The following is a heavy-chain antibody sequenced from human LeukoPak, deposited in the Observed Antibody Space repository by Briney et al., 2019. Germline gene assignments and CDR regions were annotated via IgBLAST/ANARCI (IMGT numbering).Heavy chain of an antibody. J-gene: IGHJ5*02. Sequence: PSETLSLTCSVSGDSFTTYYWSWIRQAPGKGLEWIGYVSHDGTTNYTPSLRSRVIMSVDTANNTISLRLTSATAADTAIYYCARLDCYDVVGCYNHWGRGTQVTVS. V-gene: IGHV4-59*08. CDR1: GDSFTTYY. D-gene: IGHD3/OR15-3a*01. CDR3: ARLDCYDVVGCYNH. CDR2: VSHDGTT.